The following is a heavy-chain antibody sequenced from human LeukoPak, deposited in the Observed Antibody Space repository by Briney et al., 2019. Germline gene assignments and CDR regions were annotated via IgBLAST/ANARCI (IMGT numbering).Heavy chain of an antibody. J-gene: IGHJ4*02. Sequence: GGSLRLSCAASGFTFSSYGMHWVREAPGKGLEWVAVIWYDGSNKYYADSVKGRFTISRDNSKNTLYLQMNSLRAEDTAVYYCARDTRLYYFDSSDFDYWGQGTLVTVSS. CDR2: IWYDGSNK. CDR3: ARDTRLYYFDSSDFDY. V-gene: IGHV3-33*01. D-gene: IGHD3-22*01. CDR1: GFTFSSYG.